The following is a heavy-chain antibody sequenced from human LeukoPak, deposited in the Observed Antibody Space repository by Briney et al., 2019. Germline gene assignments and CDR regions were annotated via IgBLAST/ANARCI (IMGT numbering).Heavy chain of an antibody. Sequence: ASVKISCKASGYTFTNYYMHWVRQAPGQGLEWLGLITPSGGSTWYAQKFQGRVTMTRDMSTSTDYMELSSLRSEDTAVYYCARASGLITFGGVNGYFDYWGQGTLVTVSS. J-gene: IGHJ4*02. V-gene: IGHV1-46*01. CDR1: GYTFTNYY. D-gene: IGHD3-16*01. CDR3: ARASGLITFGGVNGYFDY. CDR2: ITPSGGST.